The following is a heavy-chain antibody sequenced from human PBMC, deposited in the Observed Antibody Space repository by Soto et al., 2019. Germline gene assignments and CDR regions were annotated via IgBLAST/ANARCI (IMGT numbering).Heavy chain of an antibody. D-gene: IGHD6-13*01. J-gene: IGHJ3*02. Sequence: VGSLRLSCAASGFTFSSYSMNWVRQAPGKGLEWVSYISSSSSTIYYADSVKGRFTISRDNAKNSLYLQMNSLRAEDTAVYYCARVGSSWYEKAFDIWGQGTMVTVSS. CDR3: ARVGSSWYEKAFDI. V-gene: IGHV3-48*01. CDR2: ISSSSSTI. CDR1: GFTFSSYS.